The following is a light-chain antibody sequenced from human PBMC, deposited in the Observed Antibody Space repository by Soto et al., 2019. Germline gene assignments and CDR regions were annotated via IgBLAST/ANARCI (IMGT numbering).Light chain of an antibody. CDR3: QKYSSAPFT. Sequence: DVQMTQSPSSLSASVGGRITISCRASQGISKLLAWYQQKPGKAPKLLIYAASTLQSGVPSRISGSGSGTDFTLTISSLQPEDVATYYCQKYSSAPFTFGPGTKVEIK. CDR2: AAS. CDR1: QGISKL. V-gene: IGKV1-27*01. J-gene: IGKJ3*01.